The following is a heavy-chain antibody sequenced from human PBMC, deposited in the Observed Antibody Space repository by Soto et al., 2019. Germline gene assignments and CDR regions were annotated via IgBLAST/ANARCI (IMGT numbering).Heavy chain of an antibody. CDR1: GYTFTGYY. D-gene: IGHD5-12*01. J-gene: IGHJ4*02. CDR3: ARGGYSGYDPADY. V-gene: IGHV1-2*04. Sequence: ASVKVSCKGSGYTFTGYYMHWVRQAPGQGLEWMGWINPNSGGTNYAQKFQGWVTMTRDTSISTAYMELSRLRSDDTAVYYCARGGYSGYDPADYWGQGTLVTVSS. CDR2: INPNSGGT.